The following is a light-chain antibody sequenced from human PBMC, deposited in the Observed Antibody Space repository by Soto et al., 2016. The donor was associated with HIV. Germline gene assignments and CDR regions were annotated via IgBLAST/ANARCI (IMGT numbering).Light chain of an antibody. CDR3: QQYNSYYT. CDR1: QTISSY. V-gene: IGKV1-39*01. CDR2: AAS. J-gene: IGKJ2*01. Sequence: DIQMTQSPSSLSASVGDRVTITCRASQTISSYLNWYQQKPGKAPKLLIYAASNLQNGVTSRFSGSGSGTEFTLTISSLQPDDFATYYCQQYNSYYTFGQGTKLEIK.